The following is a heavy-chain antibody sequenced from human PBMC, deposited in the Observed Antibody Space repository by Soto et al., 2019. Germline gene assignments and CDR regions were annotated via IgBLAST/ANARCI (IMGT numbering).Heavy chain of an antibody. CDR1: GGTFSSYA. CDR3: ARGEGSGWYEDYYYYGMDV. V-gene: IGHV1-69*13. Sequence: AASVKVSCKASGGTFSSYAISWVRQAPGQGLEWMGGIIPIFGTANYAQKFQGRVTITADESTSTAYMELSSLRSEDTAVYYCARGEGSGWYEDYYYYGMDVWGQGTTVTVSS. D-gene: IGHD6-19*01. CDR2: IIPIFGTA. J-gene: IGHJ6*02.